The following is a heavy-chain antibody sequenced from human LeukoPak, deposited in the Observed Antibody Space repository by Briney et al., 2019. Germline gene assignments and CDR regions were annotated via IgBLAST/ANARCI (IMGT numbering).Heavy chain of an antibody. D-gene: IGHD6-13*01. V-gene: IGHV3-23*01. CDR1: GFTFSSYA. J-gene: IGHJ4*02. CDR2: ISGSGGST. Sequence: PGGSLRLSCAASGFTFSSYAMSWVRQAPGKGLEWVSAISGSGGSTYYADSVKGRFTISRDNSKNTLYLQMNSLRAEDTAVYYCATSGRYSSSWYHFDYWGQGTLVTVSS. CDR3: ATSGRYSSSWYHFDY.